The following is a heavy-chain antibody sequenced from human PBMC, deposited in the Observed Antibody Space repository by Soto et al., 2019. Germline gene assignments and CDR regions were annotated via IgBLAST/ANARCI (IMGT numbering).Heavy chain of an antibody. CDR1: GYPLTDFY. CDR2: INPHTGDT. D-gene: IGHD6-25*01. Sequence: QVQLVQSGAEVKKPGASVTVSCKTSGYPLTDFYIHWVRQAPGQGLEWMAWINPHTGDTNTALKFQGRVTMTRDTSINTAFMEPTRVSSDDNAVYYWAREGGAAPGARREWYLDLWGRGTLVSVSS. J-gene: IGHJ2*01. CDR3: AREGGAAPGARREWYLDL. V-gene: IGHV1-2*02.